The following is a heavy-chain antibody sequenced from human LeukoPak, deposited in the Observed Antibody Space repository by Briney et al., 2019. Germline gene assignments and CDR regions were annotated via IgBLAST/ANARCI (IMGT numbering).Heavy chain of an antibody. J-gene: IGHJ4*02. V-gene: IGHV3-7*01. CDR3: ARVRGSAGYSLDY. Sequence: PGGSLRLSCAASGFTFSSFWMSWVRQAPGKGLEWVANIKQDGSEKYYVDSVKGRFTISRDNAENSLYLQMNSLRAEDTAVYYCARVRGSAGYSLDYWGQGTLVTVSS. D-gene: IGHD5-24*01. CDR2: IKQDGSEK. CDR1: GFTFSSFW.